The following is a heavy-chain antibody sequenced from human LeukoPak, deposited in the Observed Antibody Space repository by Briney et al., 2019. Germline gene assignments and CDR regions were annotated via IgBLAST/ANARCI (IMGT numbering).Heavy chain of an antibody. J-gene: IGHJ4*02. CDR3: AREIAVAGSYYFDY. CDR2: IYYSGST. D-gene: IGHD6-19*01. V-gene: IGHV4-30-4*01. CDR1: GGSISSGDYY. Sequence: SQTLSLTCTVSGGSISSGDYYWSWIRQPPGKGLEWTGYIYYSGSTYYNPSLKSRVTISVDTSKNQFSLKLSSVTAADTAVYYCAREIAVAGSYYFDYWGQGTLVTVSS.